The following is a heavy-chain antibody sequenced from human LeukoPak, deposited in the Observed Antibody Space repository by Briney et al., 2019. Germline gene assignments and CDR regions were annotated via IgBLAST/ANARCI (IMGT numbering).Heavy chain of an antibody. CDR1: GFTFSSYE. CDR2: ISSSGSTI. V-gene: IGHV3-48*03. CDR3: ARDGIAAAGTYYYGMDV. D-gene: IGHD6-13*01. Sequence: PGGSLRLSCAASGFTFSSYEMNWVRQAPGKGLEWVSYISSSGSTIYYADSVKGRFTISRDNPKNSLYLQMNSLRAEDTAVYYCARDGIAAAGTYYYGMDVWGQGTTVTVSS. J-gene: IGHJ6*02.